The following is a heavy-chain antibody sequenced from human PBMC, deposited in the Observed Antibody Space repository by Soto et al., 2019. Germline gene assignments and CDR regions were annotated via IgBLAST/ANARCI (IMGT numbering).Heavy chain of an antibody. CDR1: GGSISSGGYY. D-gene: IGHD3-16*01. V-gene: IGHV4-31*03. CDR3: GAGFEGGMDV. Sequence: SETLSLTCTVSGGSISSGGYYWSWIRQHPGKGLEWIGYIYYSESTYYNPSLKSRVIISVDTSKNQFSLKLSSVTAADTAVYYCGAGFEGGMDVWGQGTTVTVSS. CDR2: IYYSEST. J-gene: IGHJ6*02.